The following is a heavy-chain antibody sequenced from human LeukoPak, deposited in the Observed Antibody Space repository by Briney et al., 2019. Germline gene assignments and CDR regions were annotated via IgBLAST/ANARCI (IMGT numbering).Heavy chain of an antibody. V-gene: IGHV1-3*01. CDR1: GYTFTSYY. D-gene: IGHD1-14*01. CDR2: INAGNGNT. Sequence: ASVKVSCKASGYTFTSYYMHWVRQAPGQRLEWMGWINAGNGNTKYSQKFQDRVSMTRDTSASAAYMELSSLRSEGTAVYYCARATTDYYYYYGMDVWGQGTTVTVSS. J-gene: IGHJ6*02. CDR3: ARATTDYYYYYGMDV.